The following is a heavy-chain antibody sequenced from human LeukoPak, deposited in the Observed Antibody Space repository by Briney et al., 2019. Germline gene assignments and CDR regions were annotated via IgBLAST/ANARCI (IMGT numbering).Heavy chain of an antibody. J-gene: IGHJ4*02. Sequence: GGSLRLSCAASGFTFSIYAMSWVRQAPGKGLQWVSSITSSGDGTYYAASVKGRFTISRDNSENMLYLQMNSLRVEDTAVYFCAKDRPNYYGSNGHYYRRDGDYWGQGTLVTVSS. CDR2: ITSSGDGT. CDR1: GFTFSIYA. D-gene: IGHD3-22*01. CDR3: AKDRPNYYGSNGHYYRRDGDY. V-gene: IGHV3-23*01.